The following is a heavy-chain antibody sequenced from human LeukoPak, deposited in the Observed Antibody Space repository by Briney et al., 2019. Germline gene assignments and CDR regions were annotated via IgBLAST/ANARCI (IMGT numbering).Heavy chain of an antibody. CDR3: ARLGASLAWDSGSFPDY. V-gene: IGHV4-39*01. Sequence: SETLSLTCSVSGVYFSSSGCYWGWIRQPPGKGLEWIGSIFYTGNTYYNPSLKSRITISADTSKNQFSLELRFVTAADTAVYYCARLGASLAWDSGSFPDYLGQGTLVTVSS. D-gene: IGHD3-10*01. J-gene: IGHJ4*02. CDR2: IFYTGNT. CDR1: GVYFSSSGCY.